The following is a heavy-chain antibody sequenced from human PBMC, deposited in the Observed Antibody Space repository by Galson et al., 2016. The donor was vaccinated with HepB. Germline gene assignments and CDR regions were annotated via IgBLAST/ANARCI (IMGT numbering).Heavy chain of an antibody. CDR2: ISGRGSST. CDR3: AKVYCSGANCPAGSYYFDY. Sequence: SLRLSCAGSGFTFSSYAMSWVRQAPGKGLEWVSVISGRGSSTYYADSVKGRFTISRDNSKNTLFLHMNSLRAEDTAISYCAKVYCSGANCPAGSYYFDYWGQGTLVTVSS. J-gene: IGHJ4*02. D-gene: IGHD2-15*01. CDR1: GFTFSSYA. V-gene: IGHV3-23*01.